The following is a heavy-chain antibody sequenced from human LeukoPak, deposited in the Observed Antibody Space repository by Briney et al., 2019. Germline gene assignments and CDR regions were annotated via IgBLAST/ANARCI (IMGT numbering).Heavy chain of an antibody. J-gene: IGHJ5*02. CDR3: AKGGGLRFDP. V-gene: IGHV3-23*01. CDR2: ISGSGETT. CDR1: GFTFSSYA. Sequence: GGSLRLSCAASGFTFSSYAMSWVRQAPGKGLEWVSVISGSGETTFYADSVRGRFTISRDNSKSTLYLQMNSLRAEDTAVYYCAKGGGLRFDPWGQGTLVTVSS.